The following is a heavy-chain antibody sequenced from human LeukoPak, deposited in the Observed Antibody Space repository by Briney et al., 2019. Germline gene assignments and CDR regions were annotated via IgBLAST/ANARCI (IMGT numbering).Heavy chain of an antibody. V-gene: IGHV4-59*08. CDR3: ARHDYYDSSGYWDAFDI. D-gene: IGHD3-22*01. Sequence: SETLSLTCTVSGGSISSYYRSWIRQPPGKGLEWIGYIYYSGSTNYNPSLKSRVTISVDTSKNQFSLKLSSVTAADTAVYYCARHDYYDSSGYWDAFDIWGQGTMVTVSS. CDR2: IYYSGST. CDR1: GGSISSYY. J-gene: IGHJ3*02.